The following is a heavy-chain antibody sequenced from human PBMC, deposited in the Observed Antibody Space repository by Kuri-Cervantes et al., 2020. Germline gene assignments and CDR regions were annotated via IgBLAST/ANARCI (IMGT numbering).Heavy chain of an antibody. CDR3: ARVWSYYYDSSGYLWFDP. J-gene: IGHJ5*02. CDR2: ISAYNGNT. V-gene: IGHV1-18*01. D-gene: IGHD3-22*01. CDR1: GYTFTSYG. Sequence: ASVKVSCKASGYTFTSYGISWVRQAPGQGLEWMGWISAYNGNTNYAQKLQGRVTMTTDTSTSTACMELRSLRSDDTAVYYCARVWSYYYDSSGYLWFDPWGQGTLVTVSS.